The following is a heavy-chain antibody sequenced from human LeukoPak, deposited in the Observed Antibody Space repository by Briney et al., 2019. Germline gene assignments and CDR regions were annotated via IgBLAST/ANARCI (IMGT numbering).Heavy chain of an antibody. J-gene: IGHJ4*02. Sequence: GGSLRLSCAASGFTFSTCYMSWVRQAPGKGLEWVANIKQDGSDKSYVDSVKGRFTISRDNAKNSLYLQMNSLRAEDTAVYYCARKESNYVTHFDYWGQGTLVTVSS. V-gene: IGHV3-7*03. CDR1: GFTFSTCY. CDR3: ARKESNYVTHFDY. CDR2: IKQDGSDK. D-gene: IGHD4-11*01.